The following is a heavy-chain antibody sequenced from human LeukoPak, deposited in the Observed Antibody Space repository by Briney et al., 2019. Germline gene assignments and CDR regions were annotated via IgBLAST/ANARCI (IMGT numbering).Heavy chain of an antibody. D-gene: IGHD2-2*02. V-gene: IGHV3-64D*06. CDR2: ISSNGGST. Sequence: GGSLRLSCAASGFTFSGYAMHWVRKAPGKGREYVSVISSNGGSTHYADSVKGRFTISRDNSKNTLYLQMSSLRPEDTAVYYCVKDLHCSSISCYMAFDYWGQGTLVTVSS. CDR3: VKDLHCSSISCYMAFDY. J-gene: IGHJ4*02. CDR1: GFTFSGYA.